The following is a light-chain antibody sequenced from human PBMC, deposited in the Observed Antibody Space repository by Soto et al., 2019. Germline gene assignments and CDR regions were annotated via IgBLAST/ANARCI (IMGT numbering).Light chain of an antibody. Sequence: DIQMTQSPSTLSASVGDRVTITCRASQSVSSWLAWYQQRPGNAPNLLIYKASSLESGVPSRFSGSGSGTEFTLTVSSLQPDDFATYYCQQYDSYPLTFGVGTKVEIK. V-gene: IGKV1-5*03. CDR2: KAS. CDR3: QQYDSYPLT. J-gene: IGKJ4*01. CDR1: QSVSSW.